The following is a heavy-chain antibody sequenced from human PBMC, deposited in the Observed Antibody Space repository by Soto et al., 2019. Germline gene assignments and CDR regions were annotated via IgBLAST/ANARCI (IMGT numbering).Heavy chain of an antibody. J-gene: IGHJ4*02. CDR3: VPRIKIYGYSDY. CDR1: GFTFSNYP. V-gene: IGHV3-64D*08. CDR2: ITRDGGST. D-gene: IGHD3-10*01. Sequence: GGSLRLSCSTSGFTFSNYPMHWVRQAPGKGLEYVSAITRDGGSTYYTDSVKGRFTISRDNSKNTLYLQMSSLRTEDTAVYHCVPRIKIYGYSDYWGQGTLVTVSS.